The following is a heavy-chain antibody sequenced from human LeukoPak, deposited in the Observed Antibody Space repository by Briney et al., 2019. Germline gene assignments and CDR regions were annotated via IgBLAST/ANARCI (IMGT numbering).Heavy chain of an antibody. CDR2: FDPEDGET. D-gene: IGHD5-18*01. J-gene: IGHJ3*02. Sequence: GASVKVSCKVSVYTLTELSMHGVRQAPGKGLERMGGFDPEDGETIYAQKFQGRVTMTEDTSTDTAYMELSSLSSEDTAVYYCATGRQLWDAFDIWGQGTMVTVSS. CDR3: ATGRQLWDAFDI. V-gene: IGHV1-24*01. CDR1: VYTLTELS.